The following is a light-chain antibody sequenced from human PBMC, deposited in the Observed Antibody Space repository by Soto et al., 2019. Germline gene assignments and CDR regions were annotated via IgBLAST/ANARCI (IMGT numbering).Light chain of an antibody. CDR2: EVS. J-gene: IGLJ1*01. Sequence: QSVLTQPASVSGSAGQSITISCTGTSSDVGGHNYVSWYQQHPGKAPKLMIYEVSSRPSGVSNRFSGSKSGNTASLTISGLQAEDEADYYCSSYTSSSTYVFGTGTKVTVL. CDR3: SSYTSSSTYV. CDR1: SSDVGGHNY. V-gene: IGLV2-14*01.